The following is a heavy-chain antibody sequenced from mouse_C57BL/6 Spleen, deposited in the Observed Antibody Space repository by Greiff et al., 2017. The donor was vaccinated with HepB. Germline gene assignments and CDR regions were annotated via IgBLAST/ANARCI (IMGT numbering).Heavy chain of an antibody. Sequence: EVKLVESGGGLVKPGGSLKLSCAASGFTFSSYAMSWVRQTPEKRLEWVATISDGGSYTYYPDNVKGRFTISRDNAKNNLYLQMRHLKSEDTAMYYCAREYDYDGFAYWGQGTLVTVSA. D-gene: IGHD2-4*01. V-gene: IGHV5-4*01. CDR2: ISDGGSYT. CDR1: GFTFSSYA. J-gene: IGHJ3*01. CDR3: AREYDYDGFAY.